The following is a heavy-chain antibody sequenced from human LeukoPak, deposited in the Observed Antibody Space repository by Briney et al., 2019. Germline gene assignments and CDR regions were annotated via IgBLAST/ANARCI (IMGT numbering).Heavy chain of an antibody. CDR1: GGSISSYY. CDR3: ARDPSYYYGSGSYFDAFDI. Sequence: KPSETLSLTCTVSGGSISSYYWSWIRQPPGKGLEWIGYIYYSGSTNYNPSLKSRVTISVDTSKNQFSLKLSSVTAADTAVYYCARDPSYYYGSGSYFDAFDIWGQGTMVTVSS. D-gene: IGHD3-10*01. CDR2: IYYSGST. V-gene: IGHV4-59*01. J-gene: IGHJ3*02.